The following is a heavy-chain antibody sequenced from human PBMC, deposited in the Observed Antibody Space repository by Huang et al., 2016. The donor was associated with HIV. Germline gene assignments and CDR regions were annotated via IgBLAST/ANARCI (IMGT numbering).Heavy chain of an antibody. D-gene: IGHD2-8*02. CDR3: AKEGDTGAALGY. CDR2: IYSGGPT. Sequence: EVQLVESGGGLIKPGGSLRLSCAASGFTVSTNAMNWVRQAPGKVLEWFSLIYSGGPTYSADSVKGRVTISRDYSENTLYLHMASLRAGDTAVYYCAKEGDTGAALGYWGQGTLVTVS. V-gene: IGHV3-53*01. CDR1: GFTVSTNA. J-gene: IGHJ4*02.